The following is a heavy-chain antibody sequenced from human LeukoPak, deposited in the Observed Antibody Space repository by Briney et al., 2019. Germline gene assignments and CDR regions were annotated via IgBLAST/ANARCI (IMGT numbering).Heavy chain of an antibody. CDR1: GFPFDTNA. Sequence: GGSLRLSCATSGFPFDTNAMSWVRQAPGKGLEWVATIGNTETFYADSVTGRFTISRDNSKNTVNLQMNRLRVEDTAIYYCAKDWIQFNRVFDCFDSWGQGTLVTVSS. V-gene: IGHV3-23*01. CDR2: IGNTET. CDR3: AKDWIQFNRVFDCFDS. J-gene: IGHJ4*02. D-gene: IGHD5-18*01.